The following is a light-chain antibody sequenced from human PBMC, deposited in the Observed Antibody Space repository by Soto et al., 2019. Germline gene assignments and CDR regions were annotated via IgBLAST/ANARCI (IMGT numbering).Light chain of an antibody. CDR1: QSISSE. CDR2: GAS. J-gene: IGKJ2*01. CDR3: QQGHNWPLT. Sequence: EIVMTQSPATLFVSPGERATLSCRASQSISSELAWYQQRPGQPPRLLIYGASTRATGVPDRFTGSGSASDFTLTISGLQSEDFAVYYCQQGHNWPLTFGQGTRLEI. V-gene: IGKV3-15*01.